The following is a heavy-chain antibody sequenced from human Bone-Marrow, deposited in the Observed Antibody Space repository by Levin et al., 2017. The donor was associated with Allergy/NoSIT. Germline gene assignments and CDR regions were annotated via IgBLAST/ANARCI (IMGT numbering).Heavy chain of an antibody. CDR2: ISHSEST. CDR1: GYSISSDYY. CDR3: ARSSFHYGYLLHAFDI. V-gene: IGHV4-38-2*01. Sequence: SETLSLTCAVSGYSISSDYYWGWIRLPPGKGLEWVGSISHSESTYYNPSLKSRVTISVDTSKNQFSLNLNSVTAADTADYYCARSSFHYGYLLHAFDIWGQGTMVTVSS. J-gene: IGHJ3*02. D-gene: IGHD5-18*01.